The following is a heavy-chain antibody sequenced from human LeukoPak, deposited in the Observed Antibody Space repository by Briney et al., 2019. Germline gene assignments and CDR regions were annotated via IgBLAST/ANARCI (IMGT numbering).Heavy chain of an antibody. D-gene: IGHD6-19*01. J-gene: IGHJ3*02. Sequence: PGGSLRLSCAASGLTFSSYAMSWVRQAPGKGLEWVSVISGSGGSTYYADSVKGRFTISRDNSKNTLYLQMNSLRAEDTAVYYCAKGMRQWLATDAFDIWGQGTMVTVSS. CDR2: ISGSGGST. CDR1: GLTFSSYA. V-gene: IGHV3-23*01. CDR3: AKGMRQWLATDAFDI.